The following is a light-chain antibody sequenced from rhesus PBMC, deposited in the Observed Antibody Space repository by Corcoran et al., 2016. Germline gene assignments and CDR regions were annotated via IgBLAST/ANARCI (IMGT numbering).Light chain of an antibody. CDR3: QQHNTYPFT. J-gene: IGKJ3*01. CDR2: AAS. V-gene: IGKV1-28*03. CDR1: QGITTH. Sequence: DIQMTQSPSSLSASVGDTVTITCRESQGITTHLNWYQQKPGRTPKVLFYAASTVQRGVPSRFSGSGSGTDLTLPISGLRPEDFAGYYCQQHNTYPFTFGPWTKLDIK.